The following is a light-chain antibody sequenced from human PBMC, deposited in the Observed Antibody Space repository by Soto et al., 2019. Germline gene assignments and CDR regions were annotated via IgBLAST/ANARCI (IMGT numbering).Light chain of an antibody. J-gene: IGLJ1*01. Sequence: QSALTQPASESGSPGQSITISCTGTSSDVGGYNYVSWYVQHPGKAPKLIIYDVSNRPSGVSNRFSGSKSGNTASLTISGLQAEDEVDYYCSSYTSSSTYVFGTGTKVTVL. V-gene: IGLV2-14*01. CDR2: DVS. CDR3: SSYTSSSTYV. CDR1: SSDVGGYNY.